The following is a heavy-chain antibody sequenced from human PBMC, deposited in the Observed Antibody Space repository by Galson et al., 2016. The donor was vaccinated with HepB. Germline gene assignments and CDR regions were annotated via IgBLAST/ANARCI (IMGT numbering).Heavy chain of an antibody. V-gene: IGHV4-59*01. Sequence: WSWIRQPPGKGLEWIGYIYYSGSTNYNPPLKSRVTISVDTSKNQFSLKLTSVTTADTAVYYCARTPSRGGMDVWGQGTTVTVSS. CDR3: ARTPSRGGMDV. D-gene: IGHD3-10*01. CDR2: IYYSGST. J-gene: IGHJ6*02.